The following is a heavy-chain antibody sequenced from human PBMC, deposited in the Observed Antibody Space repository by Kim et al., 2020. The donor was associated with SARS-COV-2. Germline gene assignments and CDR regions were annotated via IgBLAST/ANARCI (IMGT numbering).Heavy chain of an antibody. CDR3: ARDLGWLLYDY. CDR1: GFTFSSYW. J-gene: IGHJ4*02. Sequence: GGSLRLSCAASGFTFSSYWMHWVRQAPGKGLVWVSRIKTDGSTTIYADSVKGRFTISRDNAKNTLYLQMNSLRAEDTAVYYCARDLGWLLYDYWGQGTL. D-gene: IGHD3-3*01. CDR2: IKTDGSTT. V-gene: IGHV3-74*01.